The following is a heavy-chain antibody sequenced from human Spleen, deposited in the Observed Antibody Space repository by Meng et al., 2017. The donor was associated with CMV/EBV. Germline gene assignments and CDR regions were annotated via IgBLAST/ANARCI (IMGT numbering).Heavy chain of an antibody. V-gene: IGHV5-51*01. J-gene: IGHJ4*02. CDR3: ARGAHFQGYSSGRLGY. Sequence: GDTFNNYWIAWVRQKPGKGLEWMGIIYPGDSDTRYSPSFQGQVTMSADKSITTAYLQWSSLKPSDTAVYYCARGAHFQGYSSGRLGYWGQGTLVTVSS. CDR1: GDTFNNYW. D-gene: IGHD6-19*01. CDR2: IYPGDSDT.